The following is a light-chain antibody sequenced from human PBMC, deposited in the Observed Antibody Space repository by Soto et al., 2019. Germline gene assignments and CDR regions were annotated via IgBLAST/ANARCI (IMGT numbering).Light chain of an antibody. CDR3: QQYNNWPPIT. CDR1: QSISSW. J-gene: IGKJ5*01. Sequence: DIQMTQSPATLSASVGDRVTITFRASQSISSWLAWYQQKPGKAPKLLIYDASSVESGVPSRFSGSGSGTEFTLTISSLQSEDFAVYYCQQYNNWPPITFGQGTRLEI. CDR2: DAS. V-gene: IGKV1-5*01.